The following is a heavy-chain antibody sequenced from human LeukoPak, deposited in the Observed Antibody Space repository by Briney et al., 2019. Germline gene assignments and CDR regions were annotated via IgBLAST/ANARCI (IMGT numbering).Heavy chain of an antibody. CDR2: INPNSGGT. Sequence: ASVKVSCKASGYTFTGYYMHWVRQAPGQGLEWMGWINPNSGGTNYAQKLQGRVTMTTDTSTSTAYMELRSLRSDDTAVYYCARLDYYGSGSYPPDIDYWGQGTLVTVSS. D-gene: IGHD3-10*01. CDR1: GYTFTGYY. J-gene: IGHJ4*02. V-gene: IGHV1-2*02. CDR3: ARLDYYGSGSYPPDIDY.